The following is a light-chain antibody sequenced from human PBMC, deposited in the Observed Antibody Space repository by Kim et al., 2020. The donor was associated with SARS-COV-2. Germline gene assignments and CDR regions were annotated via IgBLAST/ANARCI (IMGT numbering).Light chain of an antibody. V-gene: IGKV3-20*01. CDR3: QQHGYSPQT. Sequence: SPGERATHSCRASQIVSSSSLAWYQHKPGQAPRLLIHDASSRATGIPDRFSGSGSGTDFTLTISRLEPEDFAVYYCQQHGYSPQTFGQGTKVEIK. CDR1: QIVSSSS. J-gene: IGKJ1*01. CDR2: DAS.